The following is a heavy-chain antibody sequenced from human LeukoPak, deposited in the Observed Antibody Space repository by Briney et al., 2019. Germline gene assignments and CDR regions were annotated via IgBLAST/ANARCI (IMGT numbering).Heavy chain of an antibody. CDR2: IKQDESEK. D-gene: IGHD1-1*01. CDR1: GFTFSSYW. Sequence: GGSLRLSCAASGFTFSSYWMSWARQAPGKGLEWVANIKQDESEKYYVDSVKGRFTISRDNAKNSLYLQMNSLRAEDTAVYCCARDKIEGPTKLDYWGQGILVTVSS. V-gene: IGHV3-7*01. J-gene: IGHJ4*02. CDR3: ARDKIEGPTKLDY.